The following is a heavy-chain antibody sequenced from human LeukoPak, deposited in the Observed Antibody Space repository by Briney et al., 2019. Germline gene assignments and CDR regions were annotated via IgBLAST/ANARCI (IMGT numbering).Heavy chain of an antibody. Sequence: SETLSLTCKVSGYPIGLGYYWVWIRQAPGRGLQWIGGFHRGRIQYNSALKSRVTISIDSSKNQFSLRMWPVTAADTAFYFCARAPSSYESGNGYPNLGWLDPWGQGALVTVSS. J-gene: IGHJ5*02. CDR1: GYPIGLGYY. D-gene: IGHD5-24*01. CDR3: ARAPSSYESGNGYPNLGWLDP. CDR2: FHRGRI. V-gene: IGHV4-38-2*02.